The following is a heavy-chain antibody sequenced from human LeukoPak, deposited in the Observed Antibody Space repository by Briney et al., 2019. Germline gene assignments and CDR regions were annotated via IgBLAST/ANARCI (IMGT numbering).Heavy chain of an antibody. CDR2: IKQDGSEK. J-gene: IGHJ6*03. CDR3: AREDGRALRFLEWSYYYYYYMDV. V-gene: IGHV3-7*01. CDR1: GFTFSSYW. D-gene: IGHD3-3*01. Sequence: GGSLRLSCAASGFTFSSYWMSWVRQAPGKGLEWVANIKQDGSEKYYVDSVKGRFTISRDNAKNSLYLQMNSLRAEDTAVYYCAREDGRALRFLEWSYYYYYYMDVWGKGTTVTVSS.